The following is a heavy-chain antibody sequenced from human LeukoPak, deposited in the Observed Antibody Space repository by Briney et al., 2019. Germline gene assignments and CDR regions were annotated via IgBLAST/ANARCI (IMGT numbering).Heavy chain of an antibody. Sequence: GGSLRLSCATSGFTVSTYCMPWVRQAPGKGLEWVAIVWNDGSNQYYSDSVKGRFSISRDNSNNILYLQMYSLRAEHTAVYYCAKERYCTSRTCQSSDSWGQGTMVTVSS. CDR2: VWNDGSNQ. CDR1: GFTVSTYC. V-gene: IGHV3-33*03. CDR3: AKERYCTSRTCQSSDS. D-gene: IGHD2-2*01. J-gene: IGHJ3*02.